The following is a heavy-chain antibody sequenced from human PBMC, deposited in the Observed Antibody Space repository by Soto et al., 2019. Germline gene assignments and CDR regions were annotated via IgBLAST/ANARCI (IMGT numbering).Heavy chain of an antibody. J-gene: IGHJ5*02. CDR3: ARAQGDLEYDGNSWIANWFDP. V-gene: IGHV1-2*02. Sequence: ASVKVSCKASGYTFTDYYVHWVRQAPGQGLEWMGWINPNSGGTKTAQKFRGRVTVTRDTSISTAYMDLSRLRSDDTAVYYCARAQGDLEYDGNSWIANWFDPWGQGTLVTVSS. CDR2: INPNSGGT. D-gene: IGHD3-10*01. CDR1: GYTFTDYY.